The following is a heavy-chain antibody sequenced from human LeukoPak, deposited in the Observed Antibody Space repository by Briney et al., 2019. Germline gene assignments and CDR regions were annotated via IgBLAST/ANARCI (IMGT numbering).Heavy chain of an antibody. CDR2: ISGSGGST. Sequence: GGSLRLSCAASGFTFSSYAMSWVRQAPGKGLEWVSAISGSGGSTYYADSVKGRFTISRDNSKNTLYLQMNSLRAEDTAVYYCARGEAYSSSLWYYYYGMDVWGQGTTVTVSS. CDR1: GFTFSSYA. CDR3: ARGEAYSSSLWYYYYGMDV. V-gene: IGHV3-23*01. D-gene: IGHD6-6*01. J-gene: IGHJ6*02.